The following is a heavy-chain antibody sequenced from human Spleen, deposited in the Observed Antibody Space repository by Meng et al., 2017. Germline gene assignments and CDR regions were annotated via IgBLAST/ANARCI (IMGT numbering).Heavy chain of an antibody. J-gene: IGHJ4*02. V-gene: IGHV3-11*01. CDR1: GFTFSDYY. Sequence: VRVGDAGGGWVKPVGALRLSCAVSGFTFSDYYMSWIRQAPGKGLEWVSYISSSGSTIYYADSVKGRFTISRDNAKNSLYLQMNSLRAEDTAVYYCARGYTYGYDGLDYWGQGTLVTVSS. CDR3: ARGYTYGYDGLDY. CDR2: ISSSGSTI. D-gene: IGHD5-18*01.